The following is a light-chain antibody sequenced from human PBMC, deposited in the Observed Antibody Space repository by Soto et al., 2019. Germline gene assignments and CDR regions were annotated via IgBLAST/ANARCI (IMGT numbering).Light chain of an antibody. CDR3: QQADTFPIT. J-gene: IGKJ5*01. V-gene: IGKV1-39*01. CDR1: QSISSY. CDR2: AAS. Sequence: VVDRVTLTCRASQSISSYLNWYQQKPGKAPKLLIYAASSLQSGVPSRFSGSGFGTDFTLTISSLQPEDSAIYYCQQADTFPITFGQGTRLEIK.